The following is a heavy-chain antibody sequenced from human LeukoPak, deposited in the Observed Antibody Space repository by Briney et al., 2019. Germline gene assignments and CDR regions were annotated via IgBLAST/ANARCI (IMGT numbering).Heavy chain of an antibody. CDR1: VYTFTTYG. D-gene: IGHD5-18*01. CDR2: ISTYNDNT. J-gene: IGHJ4*02. CDR3: ARQVDTTMALPDY. V-gene: IGHV1-18*01. Sequence: EASVKVSCKTSVYTFTTYGMSWVRQAPGQRLEWMGWISTYNDNTNYAQKFRGRVTMTTDTSTSTVYMELRSLRSDDTAIYYCARQVDTTMALPDYWGQRTLVTVSS.